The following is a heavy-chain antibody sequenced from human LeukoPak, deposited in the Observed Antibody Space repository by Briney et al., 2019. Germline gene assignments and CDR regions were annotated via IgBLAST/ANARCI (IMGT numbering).Heavy chain of an antibody. Sequence: PGRSLRLSCAAAGFTFSSYGMHSVRQAPGNWLEWVAAVSYDGRNKYYAASVKGRFTISRDNSKNTLYLQMNSLRDEDTSVYYCAKDGSTRLAGYYYGMDVWGKGTTVSVSS. D-gene: IGHD2-2*01. CDR1: GFTFSSYG. CDR2: VSYDGRNK. V-gene: IGHV3-30*18. J-gene: IGHJ6*04. CDR3: AKDGSTRLAGYYYGMDV.